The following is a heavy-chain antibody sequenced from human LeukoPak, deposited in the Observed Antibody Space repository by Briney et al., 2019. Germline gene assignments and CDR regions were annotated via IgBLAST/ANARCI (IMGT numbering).Heavy chain of an antibody. Sequence: SETLSLTCTVSGGSISSYYWSWIRQPPGKGLEWIGYIYYSGSTNYNPSLKSRVTISVDTSKNQFSLKLSSVTAADTAVYYCVRVGYCSGGSCYSSLAFDIWGQGTMVTVSS. V-gene: IGHV4-59*01. CDR3: VRVGYCSGGSCYSSLAFDI. CDR1: GGSISSYY. J-gene: IGHJ3*02. D-gene: IGHD2-15*01. CDR2: IYYSGST.